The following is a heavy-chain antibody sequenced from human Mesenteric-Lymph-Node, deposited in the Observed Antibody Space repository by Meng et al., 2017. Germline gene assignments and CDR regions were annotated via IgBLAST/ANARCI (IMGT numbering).Heavy chain of an antibody. D-gene: IGHD6-19*01. CDR1: GGSVSSGSYD. J-gene: IGHJ4*02. CDR2: MYYSGST. Sequence: LRVARPGLVRAAGTLSLTCTVSGGSVSSGSYDWSWIRQPPGKGLEWIGYMYYSGSTNYNPSLKSRVTISVDTSKNQFSLKLTSVTAADTAVYYCARVSSGWDYFDYWGQGTLVTVSS. V-gene: IGHV4-61*01. CDR3: ARVSSGWDYFDY.